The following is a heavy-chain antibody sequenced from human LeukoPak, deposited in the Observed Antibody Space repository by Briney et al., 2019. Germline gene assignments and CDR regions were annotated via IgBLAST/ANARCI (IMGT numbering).Heavy chain of an antibody. CDR2: INPNSGGT. CDR3: ATDLGNYDFWSGYFDY. J-gene: IGHJ4*02. Sequence: ASVKVSCKASGYTFTGYYMHWVRQAPGQGLEWMGWINPNSGGTNYAQKFQGRVTMTEDTSTDTAYMELSSLRSEDTAVYYCATDLGNYDFWSGYFDYWGQGTLVTVSS. V-gene: IGHV1-2*02. CDR1: GYTFTGYY. D-gene: IGHD3-3*01.